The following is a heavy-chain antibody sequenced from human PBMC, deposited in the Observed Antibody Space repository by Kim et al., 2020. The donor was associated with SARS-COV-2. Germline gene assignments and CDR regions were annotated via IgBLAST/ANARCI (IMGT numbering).Heavy chain of an antibody. V-gene: IGHV1-46*01. J-gene: IGHJ4*02. Sequence: ASVKVSRKASGYTFTSYYMHWVRQAPGQGLEWMGIINPSGGSTSYAQKFQGRVTMTRDTSTSTVYMELSSLRSEDTAVHYCAREVVDTMIVAPHGFFDYWGQGTLVTVSS. CDR1: GYTFTSYY. D-gene: IGHD3-22*01. CDR2: INPSGGST. CDR3: AREVVDTMIVAPHGFFDY.